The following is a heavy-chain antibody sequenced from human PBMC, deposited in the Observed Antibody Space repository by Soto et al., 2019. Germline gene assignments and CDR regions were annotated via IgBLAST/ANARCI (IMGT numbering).Heavy chain of an antibody. J-gene: IGHJ4*02. CDR3: VRTSLVVAAATREDY. V-gene: IGHV3-23*01. CDR1: GFTFSSYA. D-gene: IGHD2-15*01. Sequence: GGSLRLSCAASGFTFSSYAMIWVRQAPGKGLEWVSGISGSGSSTCYADSVKGRFTISRDNAKNTLYLQMNSLRAEDTAVYYCVRTSLVVAAATREDYWGQGTLVTVSS. CDR2: ISGSGSST.